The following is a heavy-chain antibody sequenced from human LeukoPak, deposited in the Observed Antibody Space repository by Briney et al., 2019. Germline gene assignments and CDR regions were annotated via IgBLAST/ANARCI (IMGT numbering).Heavy chain of an antibody. V-gene: IGHV3-33*01. CDR3: ARDAGRYFDWLGY. Sequence: GRSLRLSCAASGFTFSSYGMHWVRQAPGKGLEWVAAIWYDGSNKYYADSVKGRFTISRDNSKSTLYLQMNSLRAEDTAVYYCARDAGRYFDWLGYWGQGTLVTVSS. CDR2: IWYDGSNK. CDR1: GFTFSSYG. D-gene: IGHD3-9*01. J-gene: IGHJ4*02.